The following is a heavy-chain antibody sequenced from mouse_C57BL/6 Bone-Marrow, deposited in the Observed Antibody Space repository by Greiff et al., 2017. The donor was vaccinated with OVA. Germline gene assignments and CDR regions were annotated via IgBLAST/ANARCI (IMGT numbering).Heavy chain of an antibody. Sequence: DVMLVESGGGLVQPGGSLKLSCAASGFTFSDYYMYWVRQTPEKRLEWVAYISNGGGSTYYPDTVKGRFTISRDNAKNTLYLQMSRLKSEDTAMYYCARRLYRGYFDYWGQGTTLTVSS. J-gene: IGHJ2*01. CDR3: ARRLYRGYFDY. D-gene: IGHD1-2*01. V-gene: IGHV5-12*01. CDR1: GFTFSDYY. CDR2: ISNGGGST.